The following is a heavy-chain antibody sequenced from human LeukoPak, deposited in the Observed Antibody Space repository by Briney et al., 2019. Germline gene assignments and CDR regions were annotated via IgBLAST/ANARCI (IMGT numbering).Heavy chain of an antibody. J-gene: IGHJ4*02. CDR1: GYTFTSYG. CDR2: ISAYNGNT. Sequence: ASVKVSCEASGYTFTSYGISWVRQAPGQGLEWMGWISAYNGNTNYAQKLQGRVTMTTDTSTSTAYMELRSLRSDDTAVYYCARGHTDIVVVPAALWGQGTLVTVSS. CDR3: ARGHTDIVVVPAAL. V-gene: IGHV1-18*01. D-gene: IGHD2-2*01.